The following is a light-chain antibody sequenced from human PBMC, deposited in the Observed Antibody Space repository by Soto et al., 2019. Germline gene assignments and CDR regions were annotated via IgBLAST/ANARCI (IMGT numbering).Light chain of an antibody. V-gene: IGKV1-5*03. Sequence: DIQMTQSPSTLSASVGDRVTITYRASQSISNWLAWYQQKPGKAPKLLIYKASSLESGVPSRFSGSGSGTEFTLTISSLQPDDFATYYCQQYNSYSRTFGQGTKVEIK. CDR3: QQYNSYSRT. CDR2: KAS. CDR1: QSISNW. J-gene: IGKJ1*01.